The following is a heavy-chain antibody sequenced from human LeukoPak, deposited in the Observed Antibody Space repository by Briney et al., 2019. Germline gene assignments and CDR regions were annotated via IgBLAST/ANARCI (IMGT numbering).Heavy chain of an antibody. CDR2: IYHSGST. V-gene: IGHV4-30-2*01. CDR3: ARDLSCDY. CDR1: GGSISSGGYY. Sequence: TLTLTCTVSGGSISSGGYYWSWIRQPPGKGLEWIGYIYHSGSTYYNPSLKSRVTISVDRSKNQFSLKLSSVTAADTAVYYCARDLSCDYWGQGTLVTVSS. J-gene: IGHJ4*02.